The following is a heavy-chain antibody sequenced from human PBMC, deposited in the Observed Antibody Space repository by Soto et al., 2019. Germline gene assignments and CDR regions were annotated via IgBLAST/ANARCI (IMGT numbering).Heavy chain of an antibody. CDR3: AREKVGYDRLIGGEVGDYYYYYGMDV. D-gene: IGHD3-16*01. J-gene: IGHJ6*02. CDR2: IIPIFGTA. Sequence: SVKVSCKASGGTFSSYSISWVRQAPGQGLEWMGGIIPIFGTANYAQKFQGRVTITADESTSTAYMELSSLRSEDTAVYYCAREKVGYDRLIGGEVGDYYYYYGMDVWGQGTTVTVSS. V-gene: IGHV1-69*13. CDR1: GGTFSSYS.